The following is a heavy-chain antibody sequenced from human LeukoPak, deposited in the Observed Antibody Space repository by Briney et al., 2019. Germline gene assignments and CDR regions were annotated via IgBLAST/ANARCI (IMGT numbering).Heavy chain of an antibody. CDR2: ISNSGTYT. Sequence: PGGALRLSCAASGFTFSDEYMSWIRQAPGKGLEWVSYISNSGTYTNYADSVRGRFTISRDNAKHSVYLQMNSLRAEDTAVYYCARSRGAGPGAYFDYWGQGTLVTVST. CDR3: ARSRGAGPGAYFDY. D-gene: IGHD6-19*01. CDR1: GFTFSDEY. V-gene: IGHV3-11*03. J-gene: IGHJ4*02.